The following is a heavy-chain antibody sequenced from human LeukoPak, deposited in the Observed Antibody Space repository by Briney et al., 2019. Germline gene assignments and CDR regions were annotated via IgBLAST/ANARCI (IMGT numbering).Heavy chain of an antibody. D-gene: IGHD6-6*01. CDR1: GFTFDDYA. J-gene: IGHJ4*02. CDR3: AKDIQYSSSGIDY. Sequence: PGGSLRLSCAASGFTFDDYAMPWVRQGPGKGLEWVSSISWNSGNIGYADSVKGRFTISRDNAKNYLYLQVNSLRTEDTAFYYCAKDIQYSSSGIDYWGQGALVTVSS. V-gene: IGHV3-9*01. CDR2: ISWNSGNI.